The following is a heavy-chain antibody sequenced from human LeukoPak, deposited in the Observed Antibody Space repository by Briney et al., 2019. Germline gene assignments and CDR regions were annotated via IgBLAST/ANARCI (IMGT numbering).Heavy chain of an antibody. CDR2: MNPNSDNT. V-gene: IGHV1-8*01. CDR1: GYTFTTYD. D-gene: IGHD2-15*01. CDR3: ARGTVRRFYSGYYFYMDV. Sequence: ASVKVSCKASGYTFTTYDINWVRQATGQGLEWMGWMNPNSDNTGYEQKFQGRVTMTRNTSISTPYMKLSGLRSEDSAVYYCARGTVRRFYSGYYFYMDVWGKGTTVTVSS. J-gene: IGHJ6*03.